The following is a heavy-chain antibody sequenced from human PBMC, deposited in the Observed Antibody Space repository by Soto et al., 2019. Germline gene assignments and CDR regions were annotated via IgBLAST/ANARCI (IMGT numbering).Heavy chain of an antibody. Sequence: EVQLLESGGGLVQAGGSLRLSCAASGFTFGSYAMRWVRQAPGKGLEWVSAISGSGDSTYYADSVKGRFTISRDNSKNTLDVQMNSLRDEDTAVYYCARRGSGSYYDYWGQGTLVTVSS. V-gene: IGHV3-23*01. CDR3: ARRGSGSYYDY. D-gene: IGHD1-26*01. CDR2: ISGSGDST. J-gene: IGHJ4*02. CDR1: GFTFGSYA.